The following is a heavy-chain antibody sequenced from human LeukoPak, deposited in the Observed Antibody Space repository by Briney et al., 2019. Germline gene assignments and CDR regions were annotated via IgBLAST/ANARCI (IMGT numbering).Heavy chain of an antibody. Sequence: PGGSLRLSCAASGFTFSSYWMHWVRQAPGKGLVWVSRINTDGSITTYADSVEGRFTISRDNAENTLYLQMNSLRAEDTAVYYCIRELYAFDMWGQGTMVTVSS. J-gene: IGHJ3*02. V-gene: IGHV3-74*01. D-gene: IGHD2/OR15-2a*01. CDR2: INTDGSIT. CDR3: IRELYAFDM. CDR1: GFTFSSYW.